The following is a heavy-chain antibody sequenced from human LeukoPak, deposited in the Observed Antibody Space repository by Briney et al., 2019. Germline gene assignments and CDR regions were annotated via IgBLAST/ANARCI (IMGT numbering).Heavy chain of an antibody. Sequence: SETLSLTCTVSGGSISSSSYYWGWIRQPPGKGLEWIGSIYYSGSTYYNPSLKSRVTISVETSKNQFSLKLSSVTAADTAVYYCAGGKYYYDSSGYEFDYWGQGTLVTVSS. CDR3: AGGKYYYDSSGYEFDY. CDR2: IYYSGST. CDR1: GGSISSSSYY. V-gene: IGHV4-39*07. D-gene: IGHD3-22*01. J-gene: IGHJ4*02.